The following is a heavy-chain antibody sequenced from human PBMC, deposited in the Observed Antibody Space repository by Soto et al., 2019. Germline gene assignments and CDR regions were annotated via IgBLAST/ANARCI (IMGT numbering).Heavy chain of an antibody. CDR3: AAWAEGATEVH. CDR1: GFTVSSNY. V-gene: IGHV3-53*01. Sequence: GGSLRLSCAASGFTVSSNYMSWVRQAPGKGLEWVSIMFSGGTKNYADSVKGRFTISRDNSKNTLYLQMSSLRAEDTAVYYCAAWAEGATEVHWGQGTLVTVSS. J-gene: IGHJ4*02. CDR2: MFSGGTK. D-gene: IGHD2-15*01.